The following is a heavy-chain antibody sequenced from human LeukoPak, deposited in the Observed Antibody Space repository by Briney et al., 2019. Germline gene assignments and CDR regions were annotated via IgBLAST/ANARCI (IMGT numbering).Heavy chain of an antibody. CDR1: GYTFTGYY. J-gene: IGHJ6*02. V-gene: IGHV1-8*02. Sequence: VASVKVSCKASGYTFTGYYMHWVRQAPGQGLEWMGWINPNSGNTGYAQKFQGRVTMTRNTSISTAYMELSSLRSEDTAVYYCARGGVVVTAKQYYYGMDVWGQGTTVTVSS. CDR2: INPNSGNT. D-gene: IGHD2-21*02. CDR3: ARGGVVVTAKQYYYGMDV.